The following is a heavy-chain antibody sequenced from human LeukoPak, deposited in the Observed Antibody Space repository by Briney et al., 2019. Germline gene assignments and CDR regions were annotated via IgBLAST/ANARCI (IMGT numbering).Heavy chain of an antibody. J-gene: IGHJ4*02. D-gene: IGHD1-26*01. Sequence: GGSLRLSCAASGFTFSTYAMSWVRQAPGKGLEWVSYISSSGSTIYYADSVKGRFTISRDNAKNSLYLQMNSLRAEDTAVYYCARGDSGGYYFDYWGQGTLVTVSS. V-gene: IGHV3-48*03. CDR3: ARGDSGGYYFDY. CDR2: ISSSGSTI. CDR1: GFTFSTYA.